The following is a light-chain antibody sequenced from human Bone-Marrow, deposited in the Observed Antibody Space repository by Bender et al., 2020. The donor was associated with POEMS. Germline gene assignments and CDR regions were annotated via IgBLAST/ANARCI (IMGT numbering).Light chain of an antibody. CDR2: DVN. J-gene: IGLJ3*02. Sequence: QSALTQPASVSGSPGQSITISCTGTSSDIGGYNYVSWYQQHPGKAPKLMILDVNTRPSGVSNRFSGYKSSNTASLTISGPQAEDEADYFCISYTSSSTLVFGGGTKLTVL. CDR1: SSDIGGYNY. CDR3: ISYTSSSTLV. V-gene: IGLV2-14*03.